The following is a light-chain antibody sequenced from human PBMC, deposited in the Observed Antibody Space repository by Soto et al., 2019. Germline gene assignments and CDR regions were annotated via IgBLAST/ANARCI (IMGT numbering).Light chain of an antibody. J-gene: IGKJ4*01. CDR1: QRVSTN. CDR3: QQYKNWIALT. CDR2: GAS. Sequence: EIAMTQFPATLSVSPGERATLSCRASQRVSTNLAWYRQKPGQAPRLLIYGASTTATGIPARFSGSGSGTDFTLPINSLQSEVSADYYCQQYKNWIALTFGGGTKVEIK. V-gene: IGKV3-15*01.